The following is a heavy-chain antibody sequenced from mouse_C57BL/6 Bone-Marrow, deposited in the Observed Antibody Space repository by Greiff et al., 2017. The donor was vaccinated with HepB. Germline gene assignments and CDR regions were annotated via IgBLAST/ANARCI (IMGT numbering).Heavy chain of an antibody. D-gene: IGHD2-3*01. Sequence: QVQLQQPGAELVKPGASVKLSCKASGYTFTSYWMHWVKQRPGQGLEWIGMIHPNSGSTNYNEKFKSKATLTVDKSSSTAYMQLSSLTSEDSAVYYCAIPDGYPFYAMDYWGQGTSVTVSS. CDR3: AIPDGYPFYAMDY. J-gene: IGHJ4*01. V-gene: IGHV1-64*01. CDR2: IHPNSGST. CDR1: GYTFTSYW.